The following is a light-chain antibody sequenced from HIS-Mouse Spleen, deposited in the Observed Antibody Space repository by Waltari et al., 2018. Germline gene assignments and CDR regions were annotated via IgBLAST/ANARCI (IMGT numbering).Light chain of an antibody. CDR1: SSDVGRYNL. V-gene: IGLV2-23*01. CDR2: EGS. J-gene: IGLJ3*02. CDR3: CSYAGSSTWV. Sequence: QSALTQPACVSGSPGQPITISCTGTSSDVGRYNLVPWYQQHPGKAPKLMIYEGSKRPSGVSNRFSGSKSGNTASLTISGLQAEDEADYYCCSYAGSSTWVFGGGTKLTVL.